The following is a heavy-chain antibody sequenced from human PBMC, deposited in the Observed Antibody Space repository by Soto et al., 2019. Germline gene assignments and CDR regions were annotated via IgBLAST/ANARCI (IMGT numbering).Heavy chain of an antibody. Sequence: EVQLLESGGGLVQPGGSLRLSCAASGFTFINYAMTWVRQAPGKGLEWVSAISGSGASTYYADSVKGRFTISRDNAKNTLDLQLHSLRAEDTAVYYCANSPSLFQLMGEFDYWGQGNLVTVSS. CDR2: ISGSGAST. CDR1: GFTFINYA. V-gene: IGHV3-23*01. J-gene: IGHJ4*02. D-gene: IGHD1-1*01. CDR3: ANSPSLFQLMGEFDY.